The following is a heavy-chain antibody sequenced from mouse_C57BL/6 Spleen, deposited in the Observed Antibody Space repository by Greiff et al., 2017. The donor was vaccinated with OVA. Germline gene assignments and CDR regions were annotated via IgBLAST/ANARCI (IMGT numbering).Heavy chain of an antibody. CDR3: ARYGNYGFAY. Sequence: VQGVESGPGLVQPSQSLSITCTVSGFSLTSYGVHWVRQSPGKGLEWLGVIWRGGSTDYNAAFISSLSISKDNTNSQVFFKMISLQADDAAIYYCARYGNYGFAYWGQGTLVTVSA. J-gene: IGHJ3*01. CDR1: GFSLTSYG. D-gene: IGHD2-1*01. V-gene: IGHV2-2*01. CDR2: IWRGGST.